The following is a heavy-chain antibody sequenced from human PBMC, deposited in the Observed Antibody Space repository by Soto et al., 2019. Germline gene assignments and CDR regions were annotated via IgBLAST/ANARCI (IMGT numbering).Heavy chain of an antibody. CDR3: AKYGYGSGSYYVFSYYMDV. J-gene: IGHJ6*03. CDR2: INPNSGGT. V-gene: IGHV1-2*04. D-gene: IGHD3-10*01. CDR1: GYTFTGYY. Sequence: ASVKVSCKASGYTFTGYYMHWVRQAPGQGLEWMGWINPNSGGTNYAQKFQGWVTMTRDTSISTAYMELSRLRSDDTAVYYCAKYGYGSGSYYVFSYYMDVWGKGTTVTVS.